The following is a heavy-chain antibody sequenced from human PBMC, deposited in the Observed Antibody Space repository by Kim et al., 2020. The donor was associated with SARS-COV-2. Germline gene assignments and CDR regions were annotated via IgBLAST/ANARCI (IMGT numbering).Heavy chain of an antibody. D-gene: IGHD3-3*01. CDR2: VGGDGGSR. Sequence: GGSLRLSCTASGFTFTNYWIHWVRQIPGKGPVWISSVGGDGGSRYYAGSVKGRFTTSRDNAKSMVYLQMNSLRVDDTAIYYCTSIFEYWGQGALVNVSS. CDR3: TSIFEY. V-gene: IGHV3-74*01. J-gene: IGHJ4*02. CDR1: GFTFTNYW.